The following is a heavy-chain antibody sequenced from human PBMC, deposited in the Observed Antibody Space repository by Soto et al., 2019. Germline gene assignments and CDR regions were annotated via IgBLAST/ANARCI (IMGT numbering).Heavy chain of an antibody. D-gene: IGHD2-15*01. CDR1: GYTFTGYY. V-gene: IGHV1-2*02. Sequence: ASVKVSCKASGYTFTGYYMHWVRQAPGHGLEWMGWINPNSGGTNYAQKFQGRVTMTRDTSSSTAYMELSRLRSDDTAVYYCARYQSRLVVVAYPLGFDPWGQGSLVTVSS. J-gene: IGHJ5*02. CDR2: INPNSGGT. CDR3: ARYQSRLVVVAYPLGFDP.